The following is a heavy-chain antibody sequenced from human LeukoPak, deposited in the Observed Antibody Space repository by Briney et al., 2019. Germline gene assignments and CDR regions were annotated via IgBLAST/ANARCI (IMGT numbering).Heavy chain of an antibody. Sequence: SETLSLTCAVSDDSFSSHYWTWIRQPPGKGLEWIGYISYIGSTNYNPSLKSRVTISIDTSRNQFSLRLSSVTVADTAVYYCARDLVTVTKGFDIWGQGTMVSVSS. V-gene: IGHV4-59*11. CDR1: DDSFSSHY. D-gene: IGHD4-17*01. CDR2: ISYIGST. J-gene: IGHJ3*02. CDR3: ARDLVTVTKGFDI.